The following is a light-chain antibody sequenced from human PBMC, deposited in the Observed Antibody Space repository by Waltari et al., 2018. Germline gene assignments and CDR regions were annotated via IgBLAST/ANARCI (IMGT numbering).Light chain of an antibody. V-gene: IGKV1-12*01. CDR3: QQTNNFLGIT. Sequence: DIQLTQSPSFVSASIGDRVTITCRASHHISSWLAWYQQKPGKAPKLLIYVASTLHSGVPSRFSGGGSWTEFTLTISSLQPEDFAVYYCQQTNNFLGITFGQGTRLEIK. CDR2: VAS. J-gene: IGKJ5*01. CDR1: HHISSW.